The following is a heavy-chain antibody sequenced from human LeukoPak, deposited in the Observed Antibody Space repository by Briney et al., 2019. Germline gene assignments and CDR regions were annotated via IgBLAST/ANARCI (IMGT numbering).Heavy chain of an antibody. CDR3: ARHNTVATCFDY. Sequence: SETLSLTCTVSGGSISSGGYYWSWIRQHPGKGLEWIGYIYYSGSTYYKPSLKSRVTISVDTSKNQFSLKLSSVTAADTAVYYCARHNTVATCFDYWGQGTLVTVSS. V-gene: IGHV4-31*03. CDR2: IYYSGST. CDR1: GGSISSGGYY. D-gene: IGHD2-21*01. J-gene: IGHJ4*02.